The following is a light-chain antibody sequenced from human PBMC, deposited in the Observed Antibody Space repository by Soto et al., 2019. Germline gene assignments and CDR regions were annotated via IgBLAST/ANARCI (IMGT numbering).Light chain of an antibody. CDR3: SSYTSSSLYV. V-gene: IGLV2-14*01. CDR1: SSDVGGYNY. Sequence: QSAVTQSACVSGSPGQSITISCTGTSSDVGGYNYVSWYQQLPGKAPKLMIYDVSDRPSGVSNRFSGSKSGNTASLTISGLQAEDEADYYCSSYTSSSLYVFGTGTKVTAL. CDR2: DVS. J-gene: IGLJ1*01.